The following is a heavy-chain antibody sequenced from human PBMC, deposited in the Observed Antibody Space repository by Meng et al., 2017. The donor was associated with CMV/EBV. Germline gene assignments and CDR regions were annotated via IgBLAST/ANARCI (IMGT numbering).Heavy chain of an antibody. V-gene: IGHV3-9*01. Sequence: GGSLRLSCAASGFTFDDHAMHWVRQAPGKGLEWVSGISWNSGSIGYADSVKGRFTISRDNAKNSLYLQMNSLRAEDTALYYCAKDPALRGSSSPPAFDYWGQGTLVTVSS. CDR3: AKDPALRGSSSPPAFDY. D-gene: IGHD6-6*01. CDR1: GFTFDDHA. CDR2: ISWNSGSI. J-gene: IGHJ4*02.